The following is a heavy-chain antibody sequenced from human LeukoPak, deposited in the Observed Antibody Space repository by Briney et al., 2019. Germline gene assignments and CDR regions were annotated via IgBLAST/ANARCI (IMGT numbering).Heavy chain of an antibody. CDR1: GGTFSSYA. Sequence: GSSVKVSCKXSGGTFSSYAISWVRQAPGQGLEWMGRIIPIFGTANYAQKFQGRVTITTDESTSTAYMELSSLRSEDTAVYYCARGTSGWYGRDDAFDIWGQGTMVTVSS. J-gene: IGHJ3*02. V-gene: IGHV1-69*05. CDR2: IIPIFGTA. D-gene: IGHD6-19*01. CDR3: ARGTSGWYGRDDAFDI.